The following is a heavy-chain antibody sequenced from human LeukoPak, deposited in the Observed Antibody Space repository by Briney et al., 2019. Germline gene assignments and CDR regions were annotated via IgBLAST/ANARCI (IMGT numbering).Heavy chain of an antibody. CDR2: INHSGST. D-gene: IGHD6-13*01. V-gene: IGHV4-34*01. CDR3: ARVIVSAAGGIDY. CDR1: GGSFSGYY. Sequence: SETLSLTCAVYGGSFSGYYWSWIRQPPGKGLEWIGEINHSGSTNYNPSLKSRVTISVDTSKNQFSLKLSSVTAADTAVYYCARVIVSAAGGIDYWGRGTLVTVSS. J-gene: IGHJ4*02.